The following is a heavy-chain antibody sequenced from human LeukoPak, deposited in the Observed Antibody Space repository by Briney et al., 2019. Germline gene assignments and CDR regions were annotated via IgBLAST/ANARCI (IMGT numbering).Heavy chain of an antibody. D-gene: IGHD3-9*01. CDR2: VYYPGSP. V-gene: IGHV4-39*02. CDR3: ARDNRGRYSYYYYYGMDV. CDR1: GGSISAIPYY. J-gene: IGHJ6*02. Sequence: SETLSLTCTISGGSISAIPYYWGWIRQPPGKGLEWIGSVYYPGSPYYSPSLKTRVTISVDTPKNQFSLKLSSVTAADTAVYYCARDNRGRYSYYYYYGMDVWGQGTTVTVSS.